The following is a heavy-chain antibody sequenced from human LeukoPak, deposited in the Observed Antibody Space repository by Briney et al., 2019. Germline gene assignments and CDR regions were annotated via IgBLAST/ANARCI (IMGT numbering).Heavy chain of an antibody. D-gene: IGHD4-17*01. V-gene: IGHV3-7*01. J-gene: IGHJ4*02. CDR1: GFKFSNNW. CDR3: AREGPSVTPYY. Sequence: PGGSLRLSCAASGFKFSNNWMSWVRQAPGKGLEWVANIKQDGSEKYYVDSVKGRFTISRDNAKNSLYLQMNSLRAEDTAVYYCAREGPSVTPYYWGQGTLVTVSS. CDR2: IKQDGSEK.